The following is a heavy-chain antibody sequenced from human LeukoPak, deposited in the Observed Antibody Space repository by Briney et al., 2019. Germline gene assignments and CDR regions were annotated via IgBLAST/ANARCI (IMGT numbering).Heavy chain of an antibody. CDR3: ARDGLVGDGYNNDY. Sequence: SETLSLTCTVSGGSISSSSYYWGWIRQPPGKGLEWIGSIYYSGRTYYNPSLKSRVTISVDTSKNQFSLNLSSVTAADTAVYYCARDGLVGDGYNNDYWGQGTLVTVSS. CDR2: IYYSGRT. D-gene: IGHD5-24*01. J-gene: IGHJ4*02. V-gene: IGHV4-39*07. CDR1: GGSISSSSYY.